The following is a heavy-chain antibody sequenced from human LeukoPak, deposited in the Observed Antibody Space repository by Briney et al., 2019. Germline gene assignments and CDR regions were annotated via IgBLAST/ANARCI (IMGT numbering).Heavy chain of an antibody. J-gene: IGHJ3*02. CDR2: INHSGST. D-gene: IGHD5-18*01. CDR1: GGSFSGYY. CDR3: ARRTRGYSYGWADAFDI. V-gene: IGHV4-34*01. Sequence: SETLSLTCAVYGGSFSGYYWSWIRQPPGKGLEWIGEINHSGSTNYNPSLKSRVTISVDTSKNQFSLKLSSVTAADTAVYYCARRTRGYSYGWADAFDIWGQGTMVTVSS.